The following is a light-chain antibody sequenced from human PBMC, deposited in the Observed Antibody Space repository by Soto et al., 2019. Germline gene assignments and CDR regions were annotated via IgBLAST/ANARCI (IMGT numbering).Light chain of an antibody. V-gene: IGKV3-11*01. CDR2: DAS. Sequence: EIVLTQSPATLSLSPGERATLSCRASQSVSSSLAWYQHKPGQAPRLLIYDASNRATGIPARFSGSGSGTDFTLTISSLEPEDFAVYYCQQRSNWPLTFGQGPRLE. CDR1: QSVSSS. CDR3: QQRSNWPLT. J-gene: IGKJ5*01.